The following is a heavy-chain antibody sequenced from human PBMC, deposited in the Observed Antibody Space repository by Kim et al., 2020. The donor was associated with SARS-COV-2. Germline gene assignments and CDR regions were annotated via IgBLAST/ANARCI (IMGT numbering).Heavy chain of an antibody. V-gene: IGHV3-48*04. Sequence: GGSLRLSCAASGFTFSSYSMNWVRQAPGKGLEWVSYISSSSSTIYYADSVKGRFTISRDNAKNSLYLQMNSLRAEDTAVYYCARDLGYCSGGSCYDLYYYNGMDVWGQGTTVTVSS. CDR3: ARDLGYCSGGSCYDLYYYNGMDV. CDR1: GFTFSSYS. J-gene: IGHJ6*02. CDR2: ISSSSSTI. D-gene: IGHD2-15*01.